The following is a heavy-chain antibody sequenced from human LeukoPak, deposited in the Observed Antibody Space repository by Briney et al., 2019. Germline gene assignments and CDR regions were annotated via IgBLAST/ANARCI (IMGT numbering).Heavy chain of an antibody. J-gene: IGHJ4*02. CDR3: ARTPNYDILTGYYRTYYFDY. V-gene: IGHV4-39*07. Sequence: PSETLSLTCTVSGYSISSSSYYWGWIRQPPGKGLEWIGSIYHSGSTYYNPSLKSRVTISVDTSRNQFSLKLSSVTAADTAVYYCARTPNYDILTGYYRTYYFDYWGQGTLVTVSS. D-gene: IGHD3-9*01. CDR2: IYHSGST. CDR1: GYSISSSSYY.